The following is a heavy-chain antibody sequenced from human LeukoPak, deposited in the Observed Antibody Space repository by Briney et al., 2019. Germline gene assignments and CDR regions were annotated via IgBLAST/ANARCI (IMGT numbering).Heavy chain of an antibody. J-gene: IGHJ4*02. CDR3: ARGPGRDDYNSYYFDY. CDR1: SFSFDTFI. CDR2: ISGDTSYI. V-gene: IGHV3-21*01. Sequence: GGSLRLSCAASSFSFDTFIMSWVRQAPGRGLEWVSSISGDTSYIYYADSVKGRFTISRDNAKNSVYLQMNSLRAEDTAVYYCARGPGRDDYNSYYFDYWGQGTLVTVSS. D-gene: IGHD5-24*01.